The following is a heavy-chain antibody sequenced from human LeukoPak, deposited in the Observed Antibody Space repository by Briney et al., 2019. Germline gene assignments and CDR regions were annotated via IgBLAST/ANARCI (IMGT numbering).Heavy chain of an antibody. CDR1: GFTLRSHD. J-gene: IGHJ4*02. V-gene: IGHV3-23*01. D-gene: IGHD5-12*01. CDR3: AKEYSGYDFDS. Sequence: GGSLRLSCAASGFTLRSHDMSWVRQAPGKGLEWVAATSGSGVNSYYADSVRGRCAISRDNSQNTLYLQMDSLRAEDTALYYCAKEYSGYDFDSWGQGTLVTVSS. CDR2: TSGSGVNS.